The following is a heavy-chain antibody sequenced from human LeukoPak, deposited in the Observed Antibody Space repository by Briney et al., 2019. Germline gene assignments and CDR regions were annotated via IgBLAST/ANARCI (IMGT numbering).Heavy chain of an antibody. CDR1: GGPISSSSYY. CDR3: ARQEDSSGYSYRAEYFQH. Sequence: SETLSLTCTVSGGPISSSSYYWGWIRQPPGKGLEWIGSIYYSGSTYYNPSLKSRVTISVDTSKNQFSLKLSSVTAADTAVYYCARQEDSSGYSYRAEYFQHWGQGTLVTVSS. D-gene: IGHD3-22*01. J-gene: IGHJ1*01. CDR2: IYYSGST. V-gene: IGHV4-39*01.